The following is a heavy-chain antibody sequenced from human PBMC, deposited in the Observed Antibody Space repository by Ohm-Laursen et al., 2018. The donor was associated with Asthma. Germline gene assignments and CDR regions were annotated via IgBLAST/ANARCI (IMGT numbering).Heavy chain of an antibody. Sequence: SQTLSLTCIVSGGSISSGDYHWSWIRQPPGKGLEWIASISSSGSTYYNSSLKSRATILVDTSNNQISLMLTSVTAADTAVFYCARDNIYRTSYYHGSKAYHNWFDPWGQGTLVTVSS. CDR3: ARDNIYRTSYYHGSKAYHNWFDP. CDR1: GGSISSGDYH. J-gene: IGHJ5*02. D-gene: IGHD3-16*01. CDR2: ISSSGST. V-gene: IGHV4-30-4*08.